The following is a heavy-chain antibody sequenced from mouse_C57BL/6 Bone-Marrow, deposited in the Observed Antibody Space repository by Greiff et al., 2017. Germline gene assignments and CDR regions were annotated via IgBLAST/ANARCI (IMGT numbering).Heavy chain of an antibody. CDR2: IYPRSGNT. D-gene: IGHD1-1*01. J-gene: IGHJ1*03. Sequence: LVESGAELARPGASVKLSCKASGYTFTSYGISWVKQRTGQGLEWIGEIYPRSGNTYYNEKFKGKATLTADKSSSTAYMELRSLTSEDSAVYVCAVLLRFYWYFDVWGTGTTVTVSS. CDR3: AVLLRFYWYFDV. V-gene: IGHV1-81*01. CDR1: GYTFTSYG.